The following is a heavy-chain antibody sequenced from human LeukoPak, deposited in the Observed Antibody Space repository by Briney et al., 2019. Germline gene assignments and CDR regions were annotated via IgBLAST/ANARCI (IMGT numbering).Heavy chain of an antibody. CDR1: GFTFSSYD. D-gene: IGHD3-16*02. Sequence: GGSLRLSCAASGFTFSSYDMHWVRQATGKGLEWVSAIGTAGDTYYPGSVKGRFTISRENAKNSLYLQMNSLRAGDTAVYYCARAQAESYDYVWGSYRYTWFDPWGQGTTVTVSS. J-gene: IGHJ5*01. V-gene: IGHV3-13*01. CDR2: IGTAGDT. CDR3: ARAQAESYDYVWGSYRYTWFDP.